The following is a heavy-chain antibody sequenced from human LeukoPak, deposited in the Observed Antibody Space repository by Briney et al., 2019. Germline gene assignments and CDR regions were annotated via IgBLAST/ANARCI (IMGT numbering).Heavy chain of an antibody. V-gene: IGHV3-23*01. CDR2: INNRGSST. Sequence: GGSLKLSCAASGFTFSSYTMSWVRQAPGEGLEWLSAINNRGSSTYYAGSVKDRFTISRDNSENTLYLQMNSLTVDDTAVYFCAKERQTGDYFTSDYWGQGTLVTVSS. D-gene: IGHD4-17*01. CDR3: AKERQTGDYFTSDY. J-gene: IGHJ4*02. CDR1: GFTFSSYT.